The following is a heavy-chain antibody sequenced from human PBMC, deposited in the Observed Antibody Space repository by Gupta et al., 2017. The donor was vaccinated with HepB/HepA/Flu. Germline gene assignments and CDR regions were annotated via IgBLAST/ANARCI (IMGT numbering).Heavy chain of an antibody. V-gene: IGHV4-34*01. Sequence: QVQLQQWGAGLLKPSETLSLTCAVYGGSFSGYYWCWMRQPTGKGLEWIGEINHSGSTNYNPSLKSRVTISVDTSKNQFSLKLSSVTAADTAVYYCARGGSVSGISESKDYDFWSGYYLIWGQGTLVTVSS. CDR3: ARGGSVSGISESKDYDFWSGYYLI. CDR1: GGSFSGYY. CDR2: INHSGST. D-gene: IGHD3-3*01. J-gene: IGHJ4*02.